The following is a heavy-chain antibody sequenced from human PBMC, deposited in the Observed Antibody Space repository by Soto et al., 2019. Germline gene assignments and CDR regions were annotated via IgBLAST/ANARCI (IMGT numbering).Heavy chain of an antibody. D-gene: IGHD2-2*01. CDR3: AREKIAPAAQGYYYYLDV. V-gene: IGHV1-3*01. Sequence: QVPLVQSGAEVKKPGASVKVSCKASGYTFTSYAMHWVRQAPGQRLEWMGWINAGNGNTKYSQKFQGRVTITRDTSASTAYMELSSLRSEDTAVYYCAREKIAPAAQGYYYYLDVWGKGTTVTVSS. CDR2: INAGNGNT. CDR1: GYTFTSYA. J-gene: IGHJ6*03.